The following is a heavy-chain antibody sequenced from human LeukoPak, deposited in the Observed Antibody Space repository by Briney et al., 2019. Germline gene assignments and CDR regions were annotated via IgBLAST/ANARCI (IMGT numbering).Heavy chain of an antibody. CDR3: ARVSEDIVVVVAATIFDY. J-gene: IGHJ4*02. Sequence: ASVKVSCKASGGTFSSCAISWVRQAPGQGLEWMGWISAYNGNTNYAQKLQGRVTMTTDTSTSTAYMELRSLRSDDTAVYYCARVSEDIVVVVAATIFDYWGQGTLVTVSS. CDR1: GGTFSSCA. CDR2: ISAYNGNT. V-gene: IGHV1-18*01. D-gene: IGHD2-15*01.